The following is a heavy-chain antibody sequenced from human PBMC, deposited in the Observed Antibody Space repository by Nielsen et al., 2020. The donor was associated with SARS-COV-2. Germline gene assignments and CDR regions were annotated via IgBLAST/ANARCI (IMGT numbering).Heavy chain of an antibody. V-gene: IGHV3-49*04. J-gene: IGHJ4*02. CDR1: GFTFGDYV. Sequence: GGSLRLSCTASGFTFGDYVMNWVRQAPGKGLEWVGFIRSKAYGGTTEYAASVKGRFTISRDDSKSIAYLQMNSLKTEDTAVYYCARDSVSSGGSFDYWGQGTLVTVSS. CDR2: IRSKAYGGTT. CDR3: ARDSVSSGGSFDY. D-gene: IGHD6-19*01.